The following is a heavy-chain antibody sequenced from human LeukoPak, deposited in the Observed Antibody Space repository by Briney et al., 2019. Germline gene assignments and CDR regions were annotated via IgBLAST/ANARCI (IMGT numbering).Heavy chain of an antibody. D-gene: IGHD6-13*01. CDR1: GFTFSDYW. CDR3: VKSGIPRTSWYQYYMDV. Sequence: GGSLRLSCEASGFTFSDYWMYWVRQGPGKGLVWVSRIDSDGSAPAYADSVKGRFTLSRDNAKNTLYLQMDSLRAEDTAVYYCVKSGIPRTSWYQYYMDVWGKGTKVTVS. CDR2: IDSDGSAP. V-gene: IGHV3-74*01. J-gene: IGHJ6*03.